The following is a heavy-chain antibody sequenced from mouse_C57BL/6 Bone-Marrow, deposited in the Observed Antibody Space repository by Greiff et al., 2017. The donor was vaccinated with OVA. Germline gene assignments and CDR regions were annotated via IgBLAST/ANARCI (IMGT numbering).Heavy chain of an antibody. D-gene: IGHD1-1*01. V-gene: IGHV2-2*01. CDR1: GFSLTSYG. Sequence: VKLQESGPGLVQPSQSLSITCTVSGFSLTSYGVHWVRQSPGKGLEWLGVIWSGGSTDYNAALISRRSISKNNTKSQVFFKMSSLQADDAAIYYCARYYRGFAYWGQGTLVTVSA. CDR2: IWSGGST. CDR3: ARYYRGFAY. J-gene: IGHJ3*01.